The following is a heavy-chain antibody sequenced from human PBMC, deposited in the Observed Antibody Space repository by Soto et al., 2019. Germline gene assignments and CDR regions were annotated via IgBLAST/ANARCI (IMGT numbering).Heavy chain of an antibody. Sequence: GGSLRLSCAASGFAFNSYWMHWVRQTPGEGPVWVSRIYNDGSSTGYADSVKGRFTISRDNAKNTLYLQMSSLTVEDTAVYYCARDLSGNTTPYFDLWGQGTLVTVSS. D-gene: IGHD1-7*01. CDR3: ARDLSGNTTPYFDL. J-gene: IGHJ4*02. CDR1: GFAFNSYW. V-gene: IGHV3-74*01. CDR2: IYNDGSST.